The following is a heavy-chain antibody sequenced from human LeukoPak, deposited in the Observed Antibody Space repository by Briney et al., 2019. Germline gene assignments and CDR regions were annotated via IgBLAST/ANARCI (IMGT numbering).Heavy chain of an antibody. J-gene: IGHJ4*02. V-gene: IGHV3-23*01. CDR3: AYYYGSGSYSFDY. D-gene: IGHD3-10*01. CDR1: GFTFSSYA. CDR2: ISGSGGST. Sequence: GGSLRLSCAASGFTFSSYAMSWVRQAPGKGLEWVSAISGSGGSTNYADSVKGRFTISRDNSKNTLYLQMNSLRAEDTAVYYCAYYYGSGSYSFDYWGQGTLVTVSS.